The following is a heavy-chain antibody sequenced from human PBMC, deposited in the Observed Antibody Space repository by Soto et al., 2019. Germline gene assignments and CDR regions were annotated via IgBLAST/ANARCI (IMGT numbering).Heavy chain of an antibody. CDR2: IYPGDSDT. CDR1: GYSFTSYW. J-gene: IGHJ6*03. V-gene: IGHV5-51*01. Sequence: PGESLKISCKGSGYSFTSYWIGWVRQMPGKGLEWMGIIYPGDSDTRYSPSFQGQVTISADKSISTAYLQWSSLKASDTAMYYCARHSFCSGGSCHGYYYYYYMYVWGKGTTVTVSS. D-gene: IGHD2-15*01. CDR3: ARHSFCSGGSCHGYYYYYYMYV.